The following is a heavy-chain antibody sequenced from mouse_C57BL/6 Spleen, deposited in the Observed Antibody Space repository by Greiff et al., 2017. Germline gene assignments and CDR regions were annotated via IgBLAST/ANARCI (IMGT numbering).Heavy chain of an antibody. D-gene: IGHD2-3*01. CDR3: AREGGVYDGYFDY. V-gene: IGHV2-2*01. CDR1: GFSLTSYG. CDR2: IWRGGST. J-gene: IGHJ2*01. Sequence: VQLQQSGPGLVQPSQSLSITCTVSGFSLTSYGVHWVRQSPGKGLEWLGVIWRGGSTDYNAAFISRLSISKDNSKSQVFFKMNSLQADDTAIYYCAREGGVYDGYFDYWGQGTTLTVSS.